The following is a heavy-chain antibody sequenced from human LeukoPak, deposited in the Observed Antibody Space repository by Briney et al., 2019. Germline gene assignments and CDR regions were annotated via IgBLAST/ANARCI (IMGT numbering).Heavy chain of an antibody. D-gene: IGHD3-3*01. CDR2: IYSGVTT. CDR3: ARDRFNGMDV. V-gene: IGHV3-66*01. CDR1: GFTVSGDY. Sequence: GGSLRLSCAVSGFTVSGDYMTWVRQAPGKGLEWVSIIYSGVTTYYADSVKGRFIISRDNSKNTLYLQMNGLRAEDTAVYYCARDRFNGMDVWGQGTTVTVSS. J-gene: IGHJ6*02.